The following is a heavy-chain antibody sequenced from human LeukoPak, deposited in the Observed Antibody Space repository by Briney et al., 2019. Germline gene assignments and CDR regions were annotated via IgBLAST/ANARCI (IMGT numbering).Heavy chain of an antibody. J-gene: IGHJ4*02. V-gene: IGHV3-21*01. CDR2: ITSSSSYI. Sequence: PGGSLRLSCAASGFTFSSYSMNWVRQAPGKGLEWVSSITSSSSYIYYADSVKGRFTISRDNAKNSLYLQMNSLRAEDTTGYYCARGSTSSCPPDYWGQGPLVTVSA. D-gene: IGHD6-13*01. CDR3: ARGSTSSCPPDY. CDR1: GFTFSSYS.